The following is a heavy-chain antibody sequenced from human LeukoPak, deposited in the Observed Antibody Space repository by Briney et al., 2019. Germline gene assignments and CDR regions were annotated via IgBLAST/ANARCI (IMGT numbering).Heavy chain of an antibody. CDR3: ARGRIQISLHVFEV. CDR2: VYYSGTT. Sequence: SETLSLTCTVSGGSLSSTTYYWGWIRQPSGKGLEWIGSVYYSGTTYQNPSLKSRVHKSVDTAKNQFSLSLNSVTAAEKAVYCCARGRIQISLHVFEVWGQRTMVTVS. D-gene: IGHD5-18*01. CDR1: GGSLSSTTYY. J-gene: IGHJ3*01. V-gene: IGHV4-39*01.